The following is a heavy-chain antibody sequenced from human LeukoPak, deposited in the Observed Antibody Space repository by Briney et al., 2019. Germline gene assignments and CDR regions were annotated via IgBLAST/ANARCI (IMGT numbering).Heavy chain of an antibody. V-gene: IGHV3-33*01. J-gene: IGHJ4*02. CDR2: IWYDGSNK. CDR1: GFTFSSYG. CDR3: ASANYGLDY. Sequence: GAPLRLSSAASGFTFSSYGMHCGRQAPGKRLGWVAVIWYDGSNKYHADSVKGRFTTSRDNSKNTLYLQMNSLRAEDTAVYYCASANYGLDYWGQGTLVTVSS. D-gene: IGHD4-17*01.